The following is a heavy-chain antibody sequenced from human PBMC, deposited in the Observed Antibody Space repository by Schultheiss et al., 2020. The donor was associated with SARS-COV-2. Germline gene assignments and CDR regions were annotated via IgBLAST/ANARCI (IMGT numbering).Heavy chain of an antibody. J-gene: IGHJ5*02. V-gene: IGHV4-38-2*01. CDR2: IYHSGST. D-gene: IGHD2-2*01. CDR3: ARLGYCSSTSCSNWFDP. CDR1: GYSISSGYY. Sequence: SETLSLTCAVSGYSISSGYYWGWIRQPPGKGLEWIGSIYHSGSTYYNPSLKSRVTISVDTSKNQFSLKLSSVTAADTAVYYCARLGYCSSTSCSNWFDPWGQGTLVTVSS.